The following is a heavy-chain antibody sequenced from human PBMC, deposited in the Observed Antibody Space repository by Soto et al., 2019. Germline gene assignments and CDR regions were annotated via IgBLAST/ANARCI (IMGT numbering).Heavy chain of an antibody. V-gene: IGHV3-23*01. J-gene: IGHJ4*02. CDR1: GFTFSSYG. Sequence: PGGSLRLSCAASGFTFSSYGMTWVRQAPVKGLEWVSFSSATGAGTYYADSVKGRFTISRDNAKSTLYLQMNSLRVEDTAVYYCIRQRFRYDDGSQDFDYWGQGTLVTVSS. CDR3: IRQRFRYDDGSQDFDY. CDR2: SSATGAGT. D-gene: IGHD3-16*01.